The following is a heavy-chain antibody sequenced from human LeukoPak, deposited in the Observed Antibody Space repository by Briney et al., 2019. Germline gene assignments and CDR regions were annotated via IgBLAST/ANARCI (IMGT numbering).Heavy chain of an antibody. CDR3: ARAALGAKVY. D-gene: IGHD1-26*01. V-gene: IGHV3-53*01. CDR1: GFTVSSNY. J-gene: IGHJ4*02. Sequence: PGGSLRLSCAASGFTVSSNYMSWVRQAPGRGLEWVSVIYSGGSKYYADSVKGRFTISRDNSKNTLYLQMNSLRAEDTAVYYCARAALGAKVYWGQGTLVTVSS. CDR2: IYSGGSK.